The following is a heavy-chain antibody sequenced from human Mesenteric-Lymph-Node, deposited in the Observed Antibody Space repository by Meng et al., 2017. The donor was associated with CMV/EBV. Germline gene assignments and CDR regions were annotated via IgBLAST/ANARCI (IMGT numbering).Heavy chain of an antibody. CDR3: ARDIGDYYDRWFDY. CDR2: ITNSGTSI. CDR1: GFTLSDYY. Sequence: GESLKISCAASGFTLSDYYMSWIRQAPGKGLEWVSYITNSGTSIYYADSVKGRFTLSRDSAKNSLYLQMNSLRAEDTAVYYCARDIGDYYDRWFDYWGQGTLVTVSS. V-gene: IGHV3-11*01. D-gene: IGHD3-22*01. J-gene: IGHJ4*02.